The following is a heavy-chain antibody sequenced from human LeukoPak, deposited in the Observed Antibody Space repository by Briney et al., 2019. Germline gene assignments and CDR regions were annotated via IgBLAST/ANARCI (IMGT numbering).Heavy chain of an antibody. CDR2: IYYSGST. V-gene: IGHV4-61*01. CDR1: GGSISSGSYY. J-gene: IGHJ5*02. CDR3: ARHLEAGSSSWFDP. D-gene: IGHD3-10*01. Sequence: SETLSLTCTVSGGSISSGSYYWSWIRQPPGKGLEWIGYIYYSGSTNYNPSLKSRVTISVDTSKNQFSLKLSSVTAADTAVYYCARHLEAGSSSWFDPWGQGTLVTVSS.